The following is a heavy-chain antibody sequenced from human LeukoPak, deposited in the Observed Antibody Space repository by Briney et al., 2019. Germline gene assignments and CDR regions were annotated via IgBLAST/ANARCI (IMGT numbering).Heavy chain of an antibody. CDR2: INHSGST. Sequence: SETLSLTCAVYGGSFSGYYWSWIRQPPGKGLEWIGEINHSGSTNYNPSLKSRVTISVDTSKNQFSLKPSSVTAADTAVYYCAREFGAPRRGYYYYMDVWGKGTTVTVSS. V-gene: IGHV4-34*01. J-gene: IGHJ6*03. CDR3: AREFGAPRRGYYYYMDV. CDR1: GGSFSGYY. D-gene: IGHD4/OR15-4a*01.